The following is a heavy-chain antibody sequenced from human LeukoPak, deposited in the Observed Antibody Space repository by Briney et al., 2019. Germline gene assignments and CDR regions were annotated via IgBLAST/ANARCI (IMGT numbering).Heavy chain of an antibody. D-gene: IGHD6-6*01. Sequence: GGSLRLSCAASGFTFSSYGMHWVRQAPGKGLEWVAVIWYDGSNKYYADSVKGRFTISRDNSKNTLYLQMNSLRAGDTAVYYCAKDTSSSYNWFDPWGQGTLVTVSS. CDR3: AKDTSSSYNWFDP. J-gene: IGHJ5*02. CDR1: GFTFSSYG. V-gene: IGHV3-33*06. CDR2: IWYDGSNK.